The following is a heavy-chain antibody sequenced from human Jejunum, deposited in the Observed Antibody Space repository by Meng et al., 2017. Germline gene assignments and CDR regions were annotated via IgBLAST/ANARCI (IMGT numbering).Heavy chain of an antibody. V-gene: IGHV3-21*06. CDR3: VRAMPWPLEWLFHY. D-gene: IGHD3-3*01. Sequence: GESLKIPCAAPGFALDTFTMNWVRQAPGRGLEWVSSISPSSASRYYADSVQGRFSISRDNARNSIFLQMDSLRVEDTAVYYCVRAMPWPLEWLFHYWGQGTPVTVSS. J-gene: IGHJ4*02. CDR1: GFALDTFT. CDR2: ISPSSASR.